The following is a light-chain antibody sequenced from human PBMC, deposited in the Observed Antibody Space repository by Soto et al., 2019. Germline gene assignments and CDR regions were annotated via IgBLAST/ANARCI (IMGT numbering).Light chain of an antibody. J-gene: IGKJ2*01. CDR1: QNINIF. CDR2: AAS. Sequence: DIQMTQSPSSLSASVGDRVTITCRASQNINIFLNWYQQKPGKAPTLLIKAASSLHSGVPSRFSGSGSGADFALTISSLQPEDFATYYCQQRFATPHTFGQGTKLEIK. CDR3: QQRFATPHT. V-gene: IGKV1-39*01.